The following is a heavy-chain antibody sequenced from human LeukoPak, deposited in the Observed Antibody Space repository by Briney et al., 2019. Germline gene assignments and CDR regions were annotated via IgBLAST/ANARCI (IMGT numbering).Heavy chain of an antibody. Sequence: RASVKVSCKASGGTFSSYAISWVRQAPGQGHEWMGRIIPIFGTANYAQKFQGRVTITTDESTSTAYMELSSLRSEDTAVYYCAGKNCSGGSCYSGAFRARSGYYMDVWGKGTTVTVSS. CDR3: AGKNCSGGSCYSGAFRARSGYYMDV. D-gene: IGHD2-15*01. J-gene: IGHJ6*03. V-gene: IGHV1-69*05. CDR2: IIPIFGTA. CDR1: GGTFSSYA.